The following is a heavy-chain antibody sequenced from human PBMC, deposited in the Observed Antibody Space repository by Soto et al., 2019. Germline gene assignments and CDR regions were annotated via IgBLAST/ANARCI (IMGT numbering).Heavy chain of an antibody. CDR3: AITGAGYYIV. CDR2: IFSADNT. D-gene: IGHD3-3*01. J-gene: IGHJ4*02. Sequence: HPGGSLRLSCAASGFTVSSNYLSWVRQAPGKGLEWVSVIFSADNTRYADSVKGRFTTSRDSSKNTVFLQMNSLRAEDTAVYYCAITGAGYYIVWGQGTPVTVSS. V-gene: IGHV3-53*01. CDR1: GFTVSSNY.